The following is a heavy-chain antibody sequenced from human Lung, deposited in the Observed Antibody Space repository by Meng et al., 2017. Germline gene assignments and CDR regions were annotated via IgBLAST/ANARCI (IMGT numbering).Heavy chain of an antibody. CDR2: INHSGST. CDR3: ARGPTTMAHDFDY. V-gene: IGHV4-34*01. J-gene: IGHJ4*02. Sequence: VRSQEGGPAILTPWETLSLTCFSLGGAFRISYGGGFRKPQGKGREGFGEINHSGSTNYNPSLESRATISVDTSQNNISLKLSSVTAADSAVYYCARGPTTMAHDFDYWGQGTLVTVSS. D-gene: IGHD4-11*01. CDR1: GGAFRISY.